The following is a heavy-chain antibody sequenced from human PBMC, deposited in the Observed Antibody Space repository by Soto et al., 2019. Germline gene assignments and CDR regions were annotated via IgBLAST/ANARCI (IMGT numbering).Heavy chain of an antibody. Sequence: PGGSLRLSCAASGFTLNNALMNWVRQAPGKGLEWVSYISSNSDTRYYADSVKGRFTISRDNAKDSLYLQMDSLRAEDTAVYYCAGAFDFWGQGTLVTVSS. CDR3: AGAFDF. V-gene: IGHV3-48*01. CDR2: ISSNSDTR. J-gene: IGHJ3*01. CDR1: GFTLNNAL.